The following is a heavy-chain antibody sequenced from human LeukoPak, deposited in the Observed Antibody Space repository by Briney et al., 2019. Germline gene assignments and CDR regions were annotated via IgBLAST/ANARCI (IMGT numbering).Heavy chain of an antibody. CDR1: GFTFSNYN. CDR2: ISSGSSTI. Sequence: GGSLRLSCAASGFTFSNYNMNWVRQAPGKGLEWVSYISSGSSTISYADSVKGRFTISRDNAKNSLYLQMYTLRAEDTAVYYCATSGIWWLFDYWGQGTLVTVSS. J-gene: IGHJ4*02. CDR3: ATSGIWWLFDY. D-gene: IGHD5-12*01. V-gene: IGHV3-48*01.